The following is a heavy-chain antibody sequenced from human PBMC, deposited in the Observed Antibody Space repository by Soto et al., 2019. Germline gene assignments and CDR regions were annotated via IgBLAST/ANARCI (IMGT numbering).Heavy chain of an antibody. CDR3: ARDLLDSSSWDNWFDP. V-gene: IGHV1-69*13. CDR2: IIPIFGTA. Sequence: SVKVSCKASGGTFSSYAISWVRQAPGQGLEWMGGIIPIFGTANYAQKFQGRVTITADESTSTADMELSSLRSEDTAVYYCARDLLDSSSWDNWFDPWGQGTLVTVSS. D-gene: IGHD6-13*01. CDR1: GGTFSSYA. J-gene: IGHJ5*02.